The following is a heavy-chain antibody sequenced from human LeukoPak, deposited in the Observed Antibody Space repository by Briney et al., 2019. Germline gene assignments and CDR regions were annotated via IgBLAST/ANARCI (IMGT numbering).Heavy chain of an antibody. CDR1: GFTFSSYG. J-gene: IGHJ4*02. V-gene: IGHV3-30*18. Sequence: HPGRSLRLSCAASGFTFSSYGMHWVRQAPGKGLEWVAVISYDGSNKYYADSVEGRFTISRDNSKNTLYLEINSLRAEDTAVYYCAQGPYYGSGRADNWGQGTLVTVSS. D-gene: IGHD3-10*01. CDR3: AQGPYYGSGRADN. CDR2: ISYDGSNK.